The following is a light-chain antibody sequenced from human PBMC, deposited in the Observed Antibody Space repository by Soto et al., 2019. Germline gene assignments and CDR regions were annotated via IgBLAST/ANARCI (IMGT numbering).Light chain of an antibody. CDR2: EGS. Sequence: QSALAQPASVSGSPGQSITIPCTGSNSDVGNYNLVSWYQQHPGAAPKLMINEGSKRPSGVSNRFSGSKSGNTASLTISGLQAEDEADYFCCSYAGSSTYVFGTGTKVTVL. J-gene: IGLJ1*01. CDR3: CSYAGSSTYV. CDR1: NSDVGNYNL. V-gene: IGLV2-23*01.